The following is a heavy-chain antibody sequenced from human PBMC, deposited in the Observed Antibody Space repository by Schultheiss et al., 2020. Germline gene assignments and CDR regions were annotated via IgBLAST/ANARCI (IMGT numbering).Heavy chain of an antibody. CDR1: GGSISSGGYY. CDR2: IYYSGST. CDR3: ANVLLWFGESRGYFQH. D-gene: IGHD3-10*01. V-gene: IGHV4-31*03. Sequence: SETLSLTCTVSGGSISSGGYYWSWIRQHPGKGLEWIGYIYYSGSTYYNPSLKSRVTISVDTSKNQFSLKLSSVTAADTAVYYCANVLLWFGESRGYFQHWGQGTLVNVSS. J-gene: IGHJ1*01.